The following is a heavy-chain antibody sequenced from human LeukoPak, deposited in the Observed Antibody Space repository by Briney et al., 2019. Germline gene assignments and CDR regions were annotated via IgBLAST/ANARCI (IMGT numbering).Heavy chain of an antibody. CDR1: GFTFSNYW. D-gene: IGHD6-13*01. V-gene: IGHV3-74*01. CDR2: INTDESHI. Sequence: PGGSLRLSCAASGFTFSNYWMHWVRQAPGKGLVWVSRINTDESHINYADSVKGRFTISRDNAKNTLYLQMNSLRVEDTGVYYCARYSYSPLYYYYYYMDVWGKGTTVTVSS. J-gene: IGHJ6*03. CDR3: ARYSYSPLYYYYYYMDV.